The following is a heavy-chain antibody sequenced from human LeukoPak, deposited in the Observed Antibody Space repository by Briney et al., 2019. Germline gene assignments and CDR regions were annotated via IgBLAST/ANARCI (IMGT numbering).Heavy chain of an antibody. V-gene: IGHV3-48*04. CDR1: GFTFSSYS. J-gene: IGHJ4*02. Sequence: GGSLRLSCAASGFTFSSYSMNWVRQAPGKGLEWVSHIGRGITYADSVKGRFTISRDNAKNSVYLQMNSLRAEDTAVYYCTRDAPAGEKPEYFFDYWGQGTLVTVSS. CDR2: IGRGIT. CDR3: TRDAPAGEKPEYFFDY.